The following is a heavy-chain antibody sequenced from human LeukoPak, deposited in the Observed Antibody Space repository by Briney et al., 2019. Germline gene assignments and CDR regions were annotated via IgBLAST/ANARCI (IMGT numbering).Heavy chain of an antibody. CDR1: VGAFSSYA. CDR3: AAWGAARD. Sequence: ASVTVSFKASVGAFSSYAISWVRQAPGQGLEWMGRIIPIFGTANYAQKFQGRVTITADKSTSTAYMELSSLRSEDTAVYYCAAWGAARDWGQGTLVTVSS. D-gene: IGHD6-6*01. J-gene: IGHJ4*02. V-gene: IGHV1-69*06. CDR2: IIPIFGTA.